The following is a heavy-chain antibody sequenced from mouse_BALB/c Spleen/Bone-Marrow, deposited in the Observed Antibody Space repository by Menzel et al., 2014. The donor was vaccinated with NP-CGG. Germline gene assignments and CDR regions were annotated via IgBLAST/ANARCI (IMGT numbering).Heavy chain of an antibody. Sequence: VQLKESGGGLVQPGGSRKLSCAASGFTFSTFGMHWVRQAPEKGLEWVAYISSGSTAIFYADTLKGRFTISRDNPENTLFLQMTSLRSEDTAMYYCARGGNWDDFDVWGAGTTVTVSS. CDR1: GFTFSTFG. CDR3: ARGGNWDDFDV. D-gene: IGHD4-1*01. CDR2: ISSGSTAI. J-gene: IGHJ1*01. V-gene: IGHV5-17*02.